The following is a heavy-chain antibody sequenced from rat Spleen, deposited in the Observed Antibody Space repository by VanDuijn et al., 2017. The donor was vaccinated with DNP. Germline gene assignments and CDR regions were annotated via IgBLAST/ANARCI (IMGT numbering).Heavy chain of an antibody. V-gene: IGHV5S13*01. J-gene: IGHJ1*01. Sequence: EVQLVESGGALVQPGRSLKLSCAASGFTFSDHGMAWVRQAPTKGLEWVASISGGGGDTYYRDSVKGRFTISRDNAKSTLYLQIDSLRSEDTATYYCARRGYYGSYWYFDFWGPGTMVTVSS. D-gene: IGHD1-6*01. CDR1: GFTFSDHG. CDR3: ARRGYYGSYWYFDF. CDR2: ISGGGGDT.